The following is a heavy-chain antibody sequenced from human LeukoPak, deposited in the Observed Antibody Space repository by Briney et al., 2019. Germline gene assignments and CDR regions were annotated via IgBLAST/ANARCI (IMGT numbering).Heavy chain of an antibody. Sequence: PSETLSLTCTVSGGSISSSSYYWGWIRQPPGKGLEWIGSIYYSGSTYYNPSLKSRVTISVDTSKNQFSLKLSSVTAADTAVYYCAREGITMVRGPFDIWGQGTMVTVSS. D-gene: IGHD3-10*01. CDR1: GGSISSSSYY. J-gene: IGHJ3*02. CDR2: IYYSGST. V-gene: IGHV4-39*07. CDR3: AREGITMVRGPFDI.